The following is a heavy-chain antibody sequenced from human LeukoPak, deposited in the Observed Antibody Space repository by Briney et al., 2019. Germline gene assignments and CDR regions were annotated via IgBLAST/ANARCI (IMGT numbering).Heavy chain of an antibody. CDR3: ARDAVTSWYDSSGYSNY. CDR1: GDTFTSYD. V-gene: IGHV1-18*01. CDR2: ISAYNGNT. J-gene: IGHJ4*02. Sequence: ASVKVSCKASGDTFTSYDINWVRQATGQGLEWMRWISAYNGNTNYAQKLQGRVTMTTDTSTSTAYMELRSLRSDDTAVYYCARDAVTSWYDSSGYSNYWGQGTLVTVSS. D-gene: IGHD3-22*01.